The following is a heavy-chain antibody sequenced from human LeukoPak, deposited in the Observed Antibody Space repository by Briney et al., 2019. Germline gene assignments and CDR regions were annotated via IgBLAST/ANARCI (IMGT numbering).Heavy chain of an antibody. CDR2: IKQDGSEK. Sequence: GGSLRLSCAASAFTFTSYWLSWVRQAPGKGLEWLANIKQDGSEKYYADSAKGRFTISRDNAKKSVYLQMNSLRAEGTAVYFCARDRPGGYFDYWGQGTLVTVSS. V-gene: IGHV3-7*04. D-gene: IGHD3-16*01. J-gene: IGHJ4*02. CDR1: AFTFTSYW. CDR3: ARDRPGGYFDY.